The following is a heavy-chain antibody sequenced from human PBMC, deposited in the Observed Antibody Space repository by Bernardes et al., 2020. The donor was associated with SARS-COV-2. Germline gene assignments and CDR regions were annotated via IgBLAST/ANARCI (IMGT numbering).Heavy chain of an antibody. Sequence: GGSLRLSCAASGFTFDDYAMHWVRQAPGKGLEWVSGISWNSGSIGYADSVKGRFTISRDNAKNSLYLQMNSLRAEDTALYYCAKDPGGYYDSSGSYGMDVWGQGTTVTVSS. V-gene: IGHV3-9*01. CDR3: AKDPGGYYDSSGSYGMDV. CDR1: GFTFDDYA. J-gene: IGHJ6*02. CDR2: ISWNSGSI. D-gene: IGHD3-22*01.